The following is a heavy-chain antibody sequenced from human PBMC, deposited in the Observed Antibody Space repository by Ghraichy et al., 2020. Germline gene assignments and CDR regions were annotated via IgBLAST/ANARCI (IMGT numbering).Heavy chain of an antibody. D-gene: IGHD2-15*01. Sequence: GGSLRLSCAASGFTFDDYAMHWVRQAPGKGLEWVSGLSWNSGNIDYADSVKGRFTISRDNAKSSLYLQMNSLRAEDTALYYCAILPGFCRGRTCHYDMDVWGKGTTVTVSS. CDR1: GFTFDDYA. J-gene: IGHJ6*03. V-gene: IGHV3-9*01. CDR2: LSWNSGNI. CDR3: AILPGFCRGRTCHYDMDV.